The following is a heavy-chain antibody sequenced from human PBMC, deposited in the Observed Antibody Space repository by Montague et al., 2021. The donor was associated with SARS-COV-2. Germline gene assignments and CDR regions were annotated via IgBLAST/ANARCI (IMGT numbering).Heavy chain of an antibody. D-gene: IGHD2-15*01. Sequence: CAISGDSVSTHSGTWNWVRPSPSRGLEWLGRTYYRSEWYSDYSVSVKSRISINPDTSRNQFSLQLNSVTPEDTAVYYCARAERGSCGDGNCYQYFFNYWGQGTLVTVSS. CDR3: ARAERGSCGDGNCYQYFFNY. J-gene: IGHJ4*02. V-gene: IGHV6-1*01. CDR1: GDSVSTHSGT. CDR2: TYYRSEWYS.